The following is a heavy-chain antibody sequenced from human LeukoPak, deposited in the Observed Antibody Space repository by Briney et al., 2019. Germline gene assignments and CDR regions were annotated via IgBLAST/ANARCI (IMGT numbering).Heavy chain of an antibody. CDR1: GGSISSYY. D-gene: IGHD3-10*01. J-gene: IGHJ5*02. CDR3: ARDRRGRDWFDP. Sequence: PSETLSLTCTVSGGSISSYYWSWIRQPPGKGLEWIGYIYYSGSTNYNPSLKSRVTISVDTSKNQFSLKLSSVTAADTAVYYCARDRRGRDWFDPWGQGTLVTVSS. CDR2: IYYSGST. V-gene: IGHV4-59*01.